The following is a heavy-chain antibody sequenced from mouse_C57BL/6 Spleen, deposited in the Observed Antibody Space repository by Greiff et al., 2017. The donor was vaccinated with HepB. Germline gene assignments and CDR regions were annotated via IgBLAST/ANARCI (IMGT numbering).Heavy chain of an antibody. CDR2: IYPGSGST. J-gene: IGHJ4*01. V-gene: IGHV1-55*01. CDR3: ARDTMGAMDY. CDR1: GYTFTSYW. D-gene: IGHD1-1*02. Sequence: QVQLQQPGAELVKPGASVKMSCKASGYTFTSYWITWVKQRPGQGLEWIGDIYPGSGSTNYNEKFKSKATLTVDTTSSTAYMQLSSLTSEESAVYYSARDTMGAMDYWGQGTSVTVSS.